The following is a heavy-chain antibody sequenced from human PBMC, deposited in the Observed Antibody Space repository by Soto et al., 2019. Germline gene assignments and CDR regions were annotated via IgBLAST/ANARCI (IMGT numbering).Heavy chain of an antibody. Sequence: QVQLQESGPGLVKPSQTLSLTCTVSGGSISSGGYYWSWIRQHPGKGLEWIGYIYYSGSTYYNPSRKSRVTIAVDPAKNQFSLKLSSVTAADTAVYYCARGGVYNWNDLFDLWGRGTLVTVSS. CDR1: GGSISSGGYY. D-gene: IGHD1-20*01. CDR3: ARGGVYNWNDLFDL. J-gene: IGHJ2*01. V-gene: IGHV4-31*03. CDR2: IYYSGST.